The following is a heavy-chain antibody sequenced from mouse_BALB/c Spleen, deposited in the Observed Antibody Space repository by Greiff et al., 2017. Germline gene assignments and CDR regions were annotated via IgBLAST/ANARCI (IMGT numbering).Heavy chain of an antibody. CDR2: ISSGGST. CDR3: AREDGYYGGYYFDY. Sequence: EVQGVESGGGLVKPGGSLKLSCAASGFTFSSYAISWVRQTPEKRLEWVASISSGGSTYYPDSVKGRFTISRDNARNILYLQMSSLRSEDTAMYYCAREDGYYGGYYFDYWGQGTTLTVSS. D-gene: IGHD2-3*01. V-gene: IGHV5-6-5*01. J-gene: IGHJ2*01. CDR1: GFTFSSYA.